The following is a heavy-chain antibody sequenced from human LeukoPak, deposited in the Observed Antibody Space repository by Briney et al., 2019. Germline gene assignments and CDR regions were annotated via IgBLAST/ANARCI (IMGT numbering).Heavy chain of an antibody. CDR3: ARGCSGGSCYSPYNWFDP. CDR2: IYYSGST. CDR1: GDSISSSDYY. Sequence: SETLSLTCTVSGDSISSSDYYWSWIRQPPGKGLEWIGYIYYSGSTYYNPSLKSRVTISVDTSKNQFSLKLSSVTAADTAVYYCARGCSGGSCYSPYNWFDPWGQGTLVTVSS. J-gene: IGHJ5*02. D-gene: IGHD2-15*01. V-gene: IGHV4-30-4*01.